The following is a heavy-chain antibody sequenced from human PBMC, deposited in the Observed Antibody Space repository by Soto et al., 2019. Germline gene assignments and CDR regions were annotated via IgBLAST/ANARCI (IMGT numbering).Heavy chain of an antibody. V-gene: IGHV4-59*08. J-gene: IGHJ5*02. Sequence: SETLSLTCTVSGGSISSYYWSWIRQPPGKGLEWIGYIYYSGSTNYNPSLKSRVTISVDTSKNQFSLKLSSVTAADTAVYYCARQFGDQGWFDPWGQGTLVTVSS. CDR1: GGSISSYY. D-gene: IGHD4-17*01. CDR2: IYYSGST. CDR3: ARQFGDQGWFDP.